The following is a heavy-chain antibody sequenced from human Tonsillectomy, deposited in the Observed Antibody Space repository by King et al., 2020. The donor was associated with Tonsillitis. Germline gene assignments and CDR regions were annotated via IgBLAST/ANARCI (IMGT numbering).Heavy chain of an antibody. J-gene: IGHJ4*02. V-gene: IGHV3-30*01. CDR2: ISYDGSNK. D-gene: IGHD3-9*01. CDR1: GFTFSSYA. Sequence: VQLVESGGGVVQPGRSLRLSCAASGFTFSSYAMHWVRQAPGKGLEWVAVISYDGSNKYYADSVKGRFTISRDNSKNTLYLQMNSLRAEDTAVYYCARDPDDILTGYYLFDYWGQGTLVTVSS. CDR3: ARDPDDILTGYYLFDY.